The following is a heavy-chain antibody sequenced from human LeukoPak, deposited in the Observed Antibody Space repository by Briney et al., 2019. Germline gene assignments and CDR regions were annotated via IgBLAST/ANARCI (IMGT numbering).Heavy chain of an antibody. Sequence: GGSLRLSCAASGFTFANSALTWVRQAPGKGLEWVALISISFKAHYADSANGRFTVYRDNSQNMFYLQMNSLTVEDTAVYFCAKDLDSVGNYGESWFDPWGQGTLVTVSS. CDR3: AKDLDSVGNYGESWFDP. J-gene: IGHJ5*02. D-gene: IGHD2-2*03. V-gene: IGHV3-23*01. CDR2: ISISFKA. CDR1: GFTFANSA.